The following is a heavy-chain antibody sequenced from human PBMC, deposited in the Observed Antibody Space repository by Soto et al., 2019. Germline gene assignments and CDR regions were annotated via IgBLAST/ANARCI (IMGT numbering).Heavy chain of an antibody. Sequence: EVQLLESGGGLVQPGGSLRLSCAASGFTFSNYAMSWVRQAPGKGLEWVSAISGSGGSTYYADSVKGRFTISRDNSKNTLYLQMNSLRAEDTAVYYCAKEGPVLRFLEGPPGYFDYWGQGTLVTVSS. CDR2: ISGSGGST. V-gene: IGHV3-23*01. CDR1: GFTFSNYA. J-gene: IGHJ4*02. D-gene: IGHD3-3*01. CDR3: AKEGPVLRFLEGPPGYFDY.